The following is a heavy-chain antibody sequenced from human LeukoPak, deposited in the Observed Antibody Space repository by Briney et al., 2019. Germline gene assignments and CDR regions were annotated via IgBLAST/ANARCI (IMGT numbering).Heavy chain of an antibody. D-gene: IGHD1-26*01. J-gene: IGHJ4*02. CDR2: IKTDNAGGTT. CDR1: GFTFTHAW. CDR3: TTIYMGATFDF. V-gene: IGHV3-15*01. Sequence: GGSLRLSCAASGFTFTHAWMNWVRRAPGKGLEWVGRIKTDNAGGTTDYTAPVKGRFTISRDDSDSTLYLQMHSLKTEDTAIYYCTTIYMGATFDFWGQGALVAVSS.